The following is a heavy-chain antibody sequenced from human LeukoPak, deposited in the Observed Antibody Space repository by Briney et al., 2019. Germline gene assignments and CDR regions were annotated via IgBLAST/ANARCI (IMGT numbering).Heavy chain of an antibody. D-gene: IGHD3-10*01. CDR1: GFTLSTYA. J-gene: IGHJ4*02. V-gene: IGHV3-64D*09. CDR3: AKDLRGGRYYTSFDY. CDR2: INTNGDDT. Sequence: PGGSLRHSCSASGFTLSTYAMHWVRQAPGKGLEHVSTINTNGDDTYYADSVRGRFTISRDNSKRTLYLQMSSLRAEDTAVYYCAKDLRGGRYYTSFDYWGQGSLVTVSS.